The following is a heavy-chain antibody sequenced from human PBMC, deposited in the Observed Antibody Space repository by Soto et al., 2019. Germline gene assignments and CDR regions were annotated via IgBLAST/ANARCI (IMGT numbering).Heavy chain of an antibody. CDR2: VSYSGDT. CDR1: GGSIASYPYH. V-gene: IGHV4-39*01. Sequence: SETLSLTCIVSGGSIASYPYHWGWTRQPPGKGPEWIGTVSYSGDTYYNPSLSNPVTISVDGAKNQFSLKVNSVTAADTAVYFCARHSVYQFVNSLYYYYYMDVWGKGTTVTVSS. J-gene: IGHJ6*03. D-gene: IGHD2-2*01. CDR3: ARHSVYQFVNSLYYYYYMDV.